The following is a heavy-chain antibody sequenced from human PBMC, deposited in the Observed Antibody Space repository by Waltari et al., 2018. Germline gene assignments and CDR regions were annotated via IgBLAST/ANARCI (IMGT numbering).Heavy chain of an antibody. CDR1: GDTFGRFA. CDR2: LIPIFGTP. Sequence: QVHLVQSGAEVKKPGSSVKVSCKASGDTFGRFAIAWVRQAPGQGLEWMGGLIPIFGTPNYAQEFQGRLTITADESANTVYMELGSLRPDDTAVYFCSRRQIGGPLDPWGQGTLVTVSS. CDR3: SRRQIGGPLDP. V-gene: IGHV1-69*12. D-gene: IGHD1-1*01. J-gene: IGHJ5*01.